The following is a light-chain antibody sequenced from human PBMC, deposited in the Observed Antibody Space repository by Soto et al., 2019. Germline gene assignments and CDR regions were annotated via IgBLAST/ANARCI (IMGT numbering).Light chain of an antibody. V-gene: IGKV1-5*01. CDR2: DAS. Sequence: IPMTKSPSTLSASVADRVTIPCRASQTISRCLAWYQQKPGKAPKLLIYDASSLESGVPPRFRGSGSGTEFTLTISSLQPDDVATYYCQQYNSYSLTFGQGTKVDI. J-gene: IGKJ1*01. CDR1: QTISRC. CDR3: QQYNSYSLT.